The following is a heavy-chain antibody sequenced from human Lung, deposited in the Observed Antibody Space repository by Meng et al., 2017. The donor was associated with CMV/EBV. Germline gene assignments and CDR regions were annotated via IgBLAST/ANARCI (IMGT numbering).Heavy chain of an antibody. Sequence: GPGQGSGPGLVKPSGALSLTCAVSGGSMSSTNWWSWVRQPPGKGLEWIGEIYHSGSTNYNPSLKSRVSVSVDKSKNQFSLKLSSVTAADTAVYYCARADKVRFDYWGQGTLVTVSS. V-gene: IGHV4-4*02. J-gene: IGHJ4*02. CDR2: IYHSGST. CDR1: GGSMSSTNW. CDR3: ARADKVRFDY.